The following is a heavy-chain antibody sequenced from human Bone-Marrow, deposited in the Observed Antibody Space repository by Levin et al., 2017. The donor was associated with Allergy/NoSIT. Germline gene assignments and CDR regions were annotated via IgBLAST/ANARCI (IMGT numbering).Heavy chain of an antibody. CDR2: VSGDTT. D-gene: IGHD3-16*01. Sequence: GGSLRLSCAASGFTFSNYAMTWVRQAPGKGLEWVSTVSGDTTYYADSVKGRFTISRDNSKNTVYLQMNSLRGEDTAVSYCANSQGNYGHLPDYLEDWGQGTLVTVSS. CDR3: ANSQGNYGHLPDYLED. CDR1: GFTFSNYA. J-gene: IGHJ4*02. V-gene: IGHV3-23*01.